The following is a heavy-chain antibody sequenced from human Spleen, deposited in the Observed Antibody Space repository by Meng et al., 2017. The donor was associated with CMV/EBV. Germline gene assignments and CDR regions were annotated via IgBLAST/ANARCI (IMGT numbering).Heavy chain of an antibody. V-gene: IGHV3-7*01. J-gene: IGHJ3*02. Sequence: GGSLRLSCAASGFTFSSYWMSWVRQAPGKGLEWVANIKQDGSEKYYVDSVKGRFTISRDNAKNSLSLQMNSLRAEDTAVYYCARNYPWNCRSITCPGAYDIWGQGTMVTDSS. CDR3: ARNYPWNCRSITCPGAYDI. CDR2: IKQDGSEK. D-gene: IGHD2-2*01. CDR1: GFTFSSYW.